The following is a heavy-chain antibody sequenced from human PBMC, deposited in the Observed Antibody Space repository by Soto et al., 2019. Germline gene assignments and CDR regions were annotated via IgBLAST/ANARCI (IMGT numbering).Heavy chain of an antibody. V-gene: IGHV1-69*01. CDR2: IIPIFGTA. J-gene: IGHJ6*02. CDR1: GGTFSSYA. D-gene: IGHD3-10*01. Sequence: QVQLVQSGAEVKKPGSSVKVSCKASGGTFSSYAISWVRQAPGQGLEWMGGIIPIFGTANYAQKLQGRVTITADESTSTAYMELSSLRSEDTAVYYCARQITMVRGVIIKYYYYGMDVWGQGTTVTVSS. CDR3: ARQITMVRGVIIKYYYYGMDV.